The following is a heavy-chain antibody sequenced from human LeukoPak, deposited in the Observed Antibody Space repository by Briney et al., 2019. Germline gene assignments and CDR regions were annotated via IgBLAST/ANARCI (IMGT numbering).Heavy chain of an antibody. V-gene: IGHV4-59*01. D-gene: IGHD2-15*01. CDR2: IYYSGST. J-gene: IGHJ5*02. CDR3: ARVRISGGYCSGGSCFSFDP. Sequence: SETLSLTCTVSGGSISNYYWSWIRQPPGKGLEWIGYIYYSGSTNYNPSLKSRVTISVDTSKNQFSLKPSSVTAADTAVYYCARVRISGGYCSGGSCFSFDPWGQGTLVTVSS. CDR1: GGSISNYY.